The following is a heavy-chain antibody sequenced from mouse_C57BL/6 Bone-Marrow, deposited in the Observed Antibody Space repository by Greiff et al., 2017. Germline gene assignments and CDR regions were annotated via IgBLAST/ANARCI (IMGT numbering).Heavy chain of an antibody. Sequence: VQLQQPGAELVKPGASVKLSCKASGYTFTSYWMPWVQQRPGQGLEWIGMIHPHSGSTNYNEKFKSKATLTVDKSSSTAYMQLISLTSEDSAVYYCARRGNYGGFAYWGQGTLVTVSA. CDR3: ARRGNYGGFAY. V-gene: IGHV1-64*01. CDR2: IHPHSGST. CDR1: GYTFTSYW. J-gene: IGHJ3*01. D-gene: IGHD1-1*02.